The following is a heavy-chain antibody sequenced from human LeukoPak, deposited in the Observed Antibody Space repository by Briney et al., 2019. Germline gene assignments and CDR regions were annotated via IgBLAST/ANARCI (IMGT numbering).Heavy chain of an antibody. CDR2: IYYSGST. Sequence: SETLSLTCTVSGGSISSYYWSWIRQPPGKGLEWIGYIYYSGSTNYIPSLKSRVTISVDTSKNQFSLKLSSVTAADTAVYYCARLVEPDYGDYVGWLDYWGQGTLVTVSS. CDR3: ARLVEPDYGDYVGWLDY. CDR1: GGSISSYY. J-gene: IGHJ4*02. D-gene: IGHD4-17*01. V-gene: IGHV4-59*12.